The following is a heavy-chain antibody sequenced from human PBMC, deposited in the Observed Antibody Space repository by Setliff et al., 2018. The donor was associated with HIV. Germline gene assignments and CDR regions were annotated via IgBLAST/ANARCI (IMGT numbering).Heavy chain of an antibody. D-gene: IGHD5-12*01. CDR2: INVGNGNT. CDR1: GGTFSTFA. V-gene: IGHV1-3*03. J-gene: IGHJ4*02. CDR3: ARGSKRWLQFDFFDY. Sequence: ASVKVSCKVSGGTFSTFAVTWVRQAPGQSLEWMGWINVGNGNTRYSREFEGRVTITRDTSASTVHLELTSLRSEDMAVYYCARGSKRWLQFDFFDYWGQGTLVTVSS.